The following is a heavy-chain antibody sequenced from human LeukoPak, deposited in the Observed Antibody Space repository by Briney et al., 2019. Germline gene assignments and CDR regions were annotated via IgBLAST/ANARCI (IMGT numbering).Heavy chain of an antibody. CDR1: GFTFDDYA. CDR3: AKQYAPNYGQGAFDI. V-gene: IGHV3-9*01. J-gene: IGHJ3*02. Sequence: PGGSLRLSCAASGFTFDDYAMHWVRQAPGKGLEWVSGISWNSGSIGYADSVKGRFTISRDNAKNSLYLQMNSLRAEGTALYYCAKQYAPNYGQGAFDIWGQGTMVTVSS. D-gene: IGHD2-8*01. CDR2: ISWNSGSI.